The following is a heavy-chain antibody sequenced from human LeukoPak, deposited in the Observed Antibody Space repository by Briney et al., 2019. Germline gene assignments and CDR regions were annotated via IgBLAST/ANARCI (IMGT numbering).Heavy chain of an antibody. CDR2: LYYSGST. CDR1: GGSISSGGYY. CDR3: ARAVNSGGSTSCYNDY. J-gene: IGHJ4*02. Sequence: SETLSLTCTVSGGSISSGGYYWSWIRQHPGKGLEWIRYLYYSGSTYYNPSLKSRVTISVDTSKNQFSLKLSSVTAADTAVYYCARAVNSGGSTSCYNDYWGQGTLVTVPS. D-gene: IGHD2-2*02. V-gene: IGHV4-31*03.